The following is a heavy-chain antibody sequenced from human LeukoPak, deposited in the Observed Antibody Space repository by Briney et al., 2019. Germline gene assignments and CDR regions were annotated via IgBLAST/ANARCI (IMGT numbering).Heavy chain of an antibody. D-gene: IGHD2/OR15-2a*01. CDR2: IYYSGST. J-gene: IGHJ5*02. V-gene: IGHV4-39*01. Sequence: GSLRLSCAASGFTFSSYSMNWVRQPPGKGLEWIGSIYYSGSTYYNLSLKSRVTISVDTSKNQFSLKLSSVTAADTAVYYCARHVTDPWGQGTLVTVSS. CDR3: ARHVTDP. CDR1: GFTFSSYSMN.